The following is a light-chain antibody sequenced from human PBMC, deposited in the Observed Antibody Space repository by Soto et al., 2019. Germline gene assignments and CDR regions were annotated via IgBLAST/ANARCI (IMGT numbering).Light chain of an antibody. CDR2: EVS. CDR1: TSDCGGYNQ. Sequence: QSVLTQPASVSGSRGQSITNSCTGITSDCGGYNQVSWYQQHPGKAHKLMIYEVSNRTSGVSNRFSGSKSGNTASLTISGLQSADGADYYCSSYTSGSTLVFGTGTKGIV. CDR3: SSYTSGSTLV. J-gene: IGLJ1*01. V-gene: IGLV2-14*01.